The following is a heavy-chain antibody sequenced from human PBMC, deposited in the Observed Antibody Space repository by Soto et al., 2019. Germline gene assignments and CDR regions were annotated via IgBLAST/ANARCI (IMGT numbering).Heavy chain of an antibody. D-gene: IGHD1-26*01. CDR1: GFTFSTYW. CDR2: IKQEGSEK. Sequence: EVQLVESGGGLVQPGGSLRLSCAASGFTFSTYWMSWVRQAPGKGLEWVANIKQEGSEKYYVDSVKGRFTISRDNANNSLYLQMNSLRAEDTAVYYCARGLFTGSYSYYFDYWGQGSLVTVSS. V-gene: IGHV3-7*01. CDR3: ARGLFTGSYSYYFDY. J-gene: IGHJ4*02.